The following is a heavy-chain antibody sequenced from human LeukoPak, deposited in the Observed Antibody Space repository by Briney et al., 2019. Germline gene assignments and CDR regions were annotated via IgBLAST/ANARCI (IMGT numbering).Heavy chain of an antibody. J-gene: IGHJ4*02. CDR3: ARGGPGAEILGFFNHGTFFDY. CDR1: GYTFSSFG. V-gene: IGHV1-18*01. Sequence: GASVKVSCKASGYTFSSFGITWVRQAPGQGLEWMGWISAYSGKPNYAQNLQGRVTMTTDTSTSTAYMELRSLRSDDTAVYYYARGGPGAEILGFFNHGTFFDYWGQGALVTVSS. CDR2: ISAYSGKP. D-gene: IGHD1-26*01.